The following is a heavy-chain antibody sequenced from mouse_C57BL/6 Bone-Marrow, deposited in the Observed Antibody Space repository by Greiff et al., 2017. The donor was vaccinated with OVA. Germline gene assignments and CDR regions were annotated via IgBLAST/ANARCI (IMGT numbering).Heavy chain of an antibody. J-gene: IGHJ4*01. D-gene: IGHD4-1*01. CDR2: ILPGSGST. Sequence: QVQLKESGAELMKPGASVKLSCKATGYTFTGYWIEWVKQRPGHGLEWIGEILPGSGSTNYNEKFKGKATFTADNSSSTAYMQLSSLTTEDSAIYYCARELTGLYYYAMDYWGQGTSVTVSS. CDR1: GYTFTGYW. CDR3: ARELTGLYYYAMDY. V-gene: IGHV1-9*01.